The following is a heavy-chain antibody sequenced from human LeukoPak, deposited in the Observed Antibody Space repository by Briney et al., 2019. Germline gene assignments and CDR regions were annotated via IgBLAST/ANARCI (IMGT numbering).Heavy chain of an antibody. V-gene: IGHV3-23*01. CDR2: ISGSGGST. CDR3: AKFGGGRTGYSSSWYDY. Sequence: PGGSLRLSCAASGFTFSSYAMSWVRQAPGKGLEWVSAISGSGGSTYYADSVKGRFTIPRDNSKNTLYLQMNSLRAEDTAVYYYAKFGGGRTGYSSSWYDYWGQGTLVTVSS. D-gene: IGHD6-13*01. J-gene: IGHJ4*02. CDR1: GFTFSSYA.